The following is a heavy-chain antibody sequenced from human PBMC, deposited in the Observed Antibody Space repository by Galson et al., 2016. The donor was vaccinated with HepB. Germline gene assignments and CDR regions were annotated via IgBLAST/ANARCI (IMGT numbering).Heavy chain of an antibody. CDR2: IYYSGST. V-gene: IGHV4-59*01. CDR1: GGSISSYY. J-gene: IGHJ4*02. CDR3: ARDWDGSGSYSL. Sequence: ETLSLTCTVSGGSISSYYWSWIRQPPGKGLEWIGYIYYSGSTNYNPSLKSRVIISVETPKNQFSLKLTSLTAADTAVYSCARDWDGSGSYSLWGQGTLVTVSS. D-gene: IGHD3-10*01.